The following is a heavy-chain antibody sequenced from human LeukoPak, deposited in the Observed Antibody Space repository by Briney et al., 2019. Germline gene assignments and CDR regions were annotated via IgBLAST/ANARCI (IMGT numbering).Heavy chain of an antibody. J-gene: IGHJ3*02. V-gene: IGHV1-46*01. CDR3: ARETPLAVAGNFCDAFDI. CDR1: GYTFTRYY. Sequence: ASVKVSCKASGYTFTRYYIHWVRQAPGQGLEWMGIITPSGGSTSYAQKFQGRVTMTRDTSTNTVYMELSSLRSEGTAVYYCARETPLAVAGNFCDAFDIWGQGTMVTVSS. CDR2: ITPSGGST. D-gene: IGHD6-19*01.